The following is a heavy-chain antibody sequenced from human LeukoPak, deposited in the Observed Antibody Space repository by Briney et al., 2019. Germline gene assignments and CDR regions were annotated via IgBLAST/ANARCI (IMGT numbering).Heavy chain of an antibody. Sequence: PGGSLRLSCAASGXTFSGHWMNWVRQAPGKGLERVANIKPDGSGTNYVDSVKGRFTISRDNAKNSAYLQMNSLRAEDTALYYCLASSGYWGQGTLVSVSS. D-gene: IGHD1-14*01. CDR1: GXTFSGHW. CDR3: LASSGY. J-gene: IGHJ4*02. V-gene: IGHV3-7*05. CDR2: IKPDGSGT.